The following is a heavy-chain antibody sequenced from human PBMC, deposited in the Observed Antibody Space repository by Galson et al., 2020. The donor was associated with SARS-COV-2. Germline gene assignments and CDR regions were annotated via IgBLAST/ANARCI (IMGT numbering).Heavy chain of an antibody. D-gene: IGHD4-17*01. CDR1: GGSISSSSYY. V-gene: IGHV4-39*07. Sequence: ASETLSLTCTVSGGSISSSSYYWGWIRQPPGKGPEWIGSIYYSGSTYYNPSLKSRVTISVDTSKNQFSLKLSSVTAADTAVYYCARDRYAPSVTTASYYYYYGMDVWGQGTTVTVSS. CDR2: IYYSGST. J-gene: IGHJ6*02. CDR3: ARDRYAPSVTTASYYYYYGMDV.